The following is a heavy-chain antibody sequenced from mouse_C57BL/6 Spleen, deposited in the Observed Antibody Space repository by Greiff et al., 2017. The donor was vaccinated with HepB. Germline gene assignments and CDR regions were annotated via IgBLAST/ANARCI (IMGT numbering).Heavy chain of an antibody. D-gene: IGHD1-1*01. J-gene: IGHJ2*01. Sequence: QVQLKESGPELVKPGASVKLSCKASGYTFTSYDINWVKQRPGQGLEWIGWIYPRDGSTKYNEKFKGKATLTVDTSSSTAYMELHSLTSEDSAVYFCARGRYYYGSFPYYFDYWGQGTTLTVSS. V-gene: IGHV1-85*01. CDR2: IYPRDGST. CDR1: GYTFTSYD. CDR3: ARGRYYYGSFPYYFDY.